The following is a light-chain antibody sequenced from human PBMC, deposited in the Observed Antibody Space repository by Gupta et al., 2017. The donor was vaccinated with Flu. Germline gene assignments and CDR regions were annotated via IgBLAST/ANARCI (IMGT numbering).Light chain of an antibody. CDR1: QSLLHSNGYNY. Sequence: DIVMTQSPLSLPVTPGEPAYIFCRSSQSLLHSNGYNYLDWYLQKPGQSPQLLIYLGSKRAYGVTDRFSGSGAGKDFTLKSSRGEDEDGGGYYVMQDLQTRTFGQGTKVEIK. J-gene: IGKJ1*01. CDR2: LGS. V-gene: IGKV2-28*01. CDR3: MQDLQTRT.